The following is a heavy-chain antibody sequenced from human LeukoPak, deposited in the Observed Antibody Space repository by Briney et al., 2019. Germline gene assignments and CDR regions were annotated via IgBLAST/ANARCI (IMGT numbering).Heavy chain of an antibody. Sequence: ASVKVSCKASEYTFTGYYMHWVRQAPGQGLEWMGLINPNSGGTNYAQKFQGRVTMTRETPTSTAYMELSRLRSDDTAVYDSARDSYSQFYGSGSYVAYCGQGAPVTVSP. V-gene: IGHV1-2*02. CDR3: ARDSYSQFYGSGSYVAY. J-gene: IGHJ4*02. D-gene: IGHD3-10*01. CDR2: INPNSGGT. CDR1: EYTFTGYY.